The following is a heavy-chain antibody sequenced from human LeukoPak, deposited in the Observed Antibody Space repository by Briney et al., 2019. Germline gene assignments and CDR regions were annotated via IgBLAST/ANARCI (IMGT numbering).Heavy chain of an antibody. J-gene: IGHJ4*02. Sequence: SVKVSCKASGGTFSSYAISWVRQAPGQGLEWMGGIIPIFGTANYAQKFQGRVTITTDESTSTAYMELSSLKASDTAMYYCARHYGSSGYYHEDYWGQGTLVTVSS. CDR2: IIPIFGTA. CDR3: ARHYGSSGYYHEDY. V-gene: IGHV1-69*05. D-gene: IGHD3-22*01. CDR1: GGTFSSYA.